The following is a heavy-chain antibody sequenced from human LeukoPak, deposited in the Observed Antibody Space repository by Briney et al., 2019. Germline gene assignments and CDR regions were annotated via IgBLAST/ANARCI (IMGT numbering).Heavy chain of an antibody. Sequence: GGSLRLSCAASGFTFSNYNINWVRHAPGKGLEWVSSISSSSAYIYYADSVKGRFTISRDNAKNSLYLQMNSLRAEDTAVYYCARSMIRGVVYFDYWGQGTLVTVSS. D-gene: IGHD3-10*01. J-gene: IGHJ4*02. CDR1: GFTFSNYN. V-gene: IGHV3-21*01. CDR3: ARSMIRGVVYFDY. CDR2: ISSSSAYI.